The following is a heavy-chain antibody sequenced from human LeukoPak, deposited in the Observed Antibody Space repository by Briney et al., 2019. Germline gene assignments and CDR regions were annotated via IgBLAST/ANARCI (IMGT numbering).Heavy chain of an antibody. CDR3: AKGAGTTDYFDY. D-gene: IGHD1-7*01. CDR2: ISWDGGST. J-gene: IGHJ4*02. CDR1: GFTFDDYT. Sequence: PGGSLRLSCVASGFTFDDYTMHWVRQAPGKGLEWVSLISWDGGSTYYADSVKGRFTISRDNSKNSLYLQMNSLRTEDTALYYCAKGAGTTDYFDYWGQGTLVTVSS. V-gene: IGHV3-43*01.